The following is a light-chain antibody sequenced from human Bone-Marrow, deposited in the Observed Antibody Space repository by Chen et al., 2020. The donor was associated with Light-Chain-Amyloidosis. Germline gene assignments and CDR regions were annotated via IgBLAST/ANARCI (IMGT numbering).Light chain of an antibody. CDR1: QGINNS. J-gene: IGKJ1*01. CDR2: TAS. V-gene: IGKV1-9*01. CDR3: QQLNDYPRT. Sequence: IQLPQSPSSLSASVGDRVTITCRASQGINNSLAWYQQHPGTAPKVLVYTASTLQVGVPSRFSGSASGTDFTLTITSLQPEDFATYYCQQLNDYPRTFGQGTKVEI.